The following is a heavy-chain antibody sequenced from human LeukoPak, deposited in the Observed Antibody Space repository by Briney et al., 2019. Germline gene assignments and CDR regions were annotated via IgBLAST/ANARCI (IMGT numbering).Heavy chain of an antibody. Sequence: GASVKVSCKASGYTFTGYYMHWVRQAPGQGLEWMGWINPNSGGTNYAQKFQGRVTMTRDTSISTAYMELSRLRSDDTAVYYCARRMGITMVRGVISSLDYWGQGTLVTVSS. D-gene: IGHD3-10*01. CDR1: GYTFTGYY. V-gene: IGHV1-2*02. CDR3: ARRMGITMVRGVISSLDY. CDR2: INPNSGGT. J-gene: IGHJ4*02.